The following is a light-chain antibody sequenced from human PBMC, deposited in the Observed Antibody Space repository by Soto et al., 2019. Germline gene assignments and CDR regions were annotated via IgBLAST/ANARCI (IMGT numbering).Light chain of an antibody. Sequence: EIVLTQSPGALSLSPGETATLSCRASQNVATMYLSWYQQKPGPAPRLLIYGASSRATGIQDRFSGSGSGTDFTLTISRLEPEDFAVYYCQQYGTSPRYTFGQGTKLEIK. CDR3: QQYGTSPRYT. CDR1: QNVATMY. V-gene: IGKV3-20*01. CDR2: GAS. J-gene: IGKJ2*01.